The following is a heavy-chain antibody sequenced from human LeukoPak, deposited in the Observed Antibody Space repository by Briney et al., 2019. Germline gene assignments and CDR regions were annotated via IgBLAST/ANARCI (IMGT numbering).Heavy chain of an antibody. Sequence: PSETLSRTCTVSGASITSSYWSWIRQPPGKGLEWIGYVYHTGNTDYNPSLRSRVTISLDTSKSHFTLSLSSATAADTAVYFCARHPFSNPFDFWGRGTLVTVSS. CDR3: ARHPFSNPFDF. D-gene: IGHD2/OR15-2a*01. CDR2: VYHTGNT. V-gene: IGHV4-59*08. J-gene: IGHJ4*02. CDR1: GASITSSY.